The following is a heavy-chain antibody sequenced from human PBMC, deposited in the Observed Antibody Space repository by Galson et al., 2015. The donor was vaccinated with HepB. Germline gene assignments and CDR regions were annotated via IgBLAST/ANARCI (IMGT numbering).Heavy chain of an antibody. CDR3: VKEVYCSGGSCY. CDR1: GFTFSNYA. Sequence: SLRLPCAASGFTFSNYAMHWVRQAPGKGLEYVSAISSNGASTGYADSVKGRFTISRDNSKNTLFLQMSSLRPEDTAVYYCVKEVYCSGGSCYWGQGTLVTVSS. V-gene: IGHV3-64D*06. J-gene: IGHJ4*02. CDR2: ISSNGAST. D-gene: IGHD2-15*01.